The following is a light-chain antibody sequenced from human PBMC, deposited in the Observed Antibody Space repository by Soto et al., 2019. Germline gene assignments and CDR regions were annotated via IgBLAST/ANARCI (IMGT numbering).Light chain of an antibody. CDR2: SAS. J-gene: IGKJ5*01. V-gene: IGKV1-27*01. CDR1: QDISVY. Sequence: DIQMTQSPSSLSASVGDRVTITCRASQDISVYLAWYQQKPGKVPKLLIYSASTLQSGVPSRFSGSGSGTDFTLTISSLQPEDVATYYCQKFNTAHLTFGQGKRLEIK. CDR3: QKFNTAHLT.